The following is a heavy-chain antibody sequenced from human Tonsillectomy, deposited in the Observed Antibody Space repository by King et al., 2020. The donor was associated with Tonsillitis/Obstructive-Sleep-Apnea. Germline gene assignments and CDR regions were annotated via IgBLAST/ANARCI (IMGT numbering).Heavy chain of an antibody. CDR3: ARIGRYCSSTSCRYNWFDP. J-gene: IGHJ5*02. V-gene: IGHV1-18*01. CDR1: GYTFTSYG. D-gene: IGHD2-2*01. Sequence: VQLVESGAEVKKPGASVKVSCKASGYTFTSYGISWVRQAPGQGLEWMGWISAYNGNTNYAQKLQGRVTMTTDTSTSTAYMELRSLRSDDTAVYYCARIGRYCSSTSCRYNWFDPWGQGTLVTVSS. CDR2: ISAYNGNT.